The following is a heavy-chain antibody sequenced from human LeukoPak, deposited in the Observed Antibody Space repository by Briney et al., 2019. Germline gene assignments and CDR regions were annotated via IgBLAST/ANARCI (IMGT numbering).Heavy chain of an antibody. CDR3: AKTVPNLLRLLEWLPFDY. CDR2: ITGSGGST. J-gene: IGHJ4*02. V-gene: IGHV3-23*01. CDR1: GFTFSSYA. Sequence: GGSLRLSCAASGFTFSSYAMSWVRQAPGKGLEWVSAITGSGGSTSSAASVKSRFPISRDNSKNTLYLQMNSLRVDDTAVYYCAKTVPNLLRLLEWLPFDYWGQGTLVTVSS. D-gene: IGHD3-3*01.